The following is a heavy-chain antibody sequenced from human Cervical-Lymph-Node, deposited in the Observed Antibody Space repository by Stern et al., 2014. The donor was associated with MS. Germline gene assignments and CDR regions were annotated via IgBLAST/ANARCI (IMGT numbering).Heavy chain of an antibody. V-gene: IGHV3-30*18. D-gene: IGHD6-19*01. CDR2: ISYDGSNK. CDR1: GFTFSSYG. CDR3: AKDYNQWLVLPCCDY. Sequence: QVQLVQSGGGVVQPGRSLRLSCAASGFTFSSYGMHWVRQAPGKGLEWVAVISYDGSNKYYADSVKGRFTISRDNSKNTLYLQMNSLRAEDTAVYYCAKDYNQWLVLPCCDYWGQGTLVTVSS. J-gene: IGHJ4*02.